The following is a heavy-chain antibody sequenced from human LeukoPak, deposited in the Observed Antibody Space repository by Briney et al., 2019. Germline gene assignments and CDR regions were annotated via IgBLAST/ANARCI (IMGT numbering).Heavy chain of an antibody. CDR1: GGSISSYY. V-gene: IGHV4-59*01. J-gene: IGHJ3*02. Sequence: SETLSLTCTVSGGSISSYYWSWIRQPPGKGLEWIGYIYYSGSTNYNPSLKSRVTISVDTSKNQFSLKLSSVTAADTAVYYCARALRYFDWLPDAFDIWGQGTMVTVSS. CDR3: ARALRYFDWLPDAFDI. D-gene: IGHD3-9*01. CDR2: IYYSGST.